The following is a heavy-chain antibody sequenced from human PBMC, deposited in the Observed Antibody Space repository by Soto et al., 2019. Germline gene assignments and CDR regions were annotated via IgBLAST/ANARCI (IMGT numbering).Heavy chain of an antibody. V-gene: IGHV3-23*01. CDR3: AKFWSGYYSYFQH. Sequence: GGSLRLSRAASGFTFSSYAMSWVRQAPGKGLEWVSAISGSGGSTYYADSVKGRFTISRDNSKNTLYLQMNSLRAEDTAVYYCAKFWSGYYSYFQHWGQGTLVTVSS. CDR2: ISGSGGST. CDR1: GFTFSSYA. J-gene: IGHJ1*01. D-gene: IGHD3-3*01.